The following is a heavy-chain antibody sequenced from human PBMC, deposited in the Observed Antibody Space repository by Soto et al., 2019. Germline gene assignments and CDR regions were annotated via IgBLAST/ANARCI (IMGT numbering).Heavy chain of an antibody. V-gene: IGHV5-51*01. D-gene: IGHD3-22*01. CDR3: ARTYYFDSSAYRLDY. CDR2: IYPGDSDA. Sequence: LGESLKISCRTSGYRFTSYWIAWVRQMPGKGLEWMGIIYPGDSDARYSPSFQGQVTISADKSISTAYLQWSSLKASDTAMYYCARTYYFDSSAYRLDYWGQGTLVTVSS. J-gene: IGHJ4*02. CDR1: GYRFTSYW.